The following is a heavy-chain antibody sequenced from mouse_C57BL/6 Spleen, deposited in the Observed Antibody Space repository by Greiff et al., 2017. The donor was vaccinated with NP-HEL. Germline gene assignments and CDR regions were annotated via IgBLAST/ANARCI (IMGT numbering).Heavy chain of an antibody. CDR1: GFTFSSYG. CDR2: ISSGGSYT. CDR3: ASPYRTTDWYFVV. Sequence: EVKLVESGGDLVKPGGSLKLSCAASGFTFSSYGMSWVRQTPDKRLEWVATISSGGSYTYYPDSVKGRFTISRDNAKNTLYLQMSSLKSEDTAMYYCASPYRTTDWYFVVWGTGTTVTVSS. D-gene: IGHD2-12*01. V-gene: IGHV5-6*02. J-gene: IGHJ1*03.